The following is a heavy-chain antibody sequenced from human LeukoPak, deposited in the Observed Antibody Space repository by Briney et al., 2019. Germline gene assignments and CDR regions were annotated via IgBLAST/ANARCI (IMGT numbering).Heavy chain of an antibody. CDR3: AREGYGGNSAGTGGQTAFDY. V-gene: IGHV1-18*01. CDR1: GYTFTSYG. D-gene: IGHD4-23*01. J-gene: IGHJ4*02. Sequence: ASVKVSCKASGYTFTSYGISWVRQAPGQGLEWMGWISAYNGNTNYAQKLQGRVTMTTNTSTSTAYMELRSLRSEDTAVYYCAREGYGGNSAGTGGQTAFDYWDQGTLVTVSS. CDR2: ISAYNGNT.